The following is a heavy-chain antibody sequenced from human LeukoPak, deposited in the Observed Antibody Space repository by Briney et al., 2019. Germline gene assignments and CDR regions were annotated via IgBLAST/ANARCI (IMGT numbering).Heavy chain of an antibody. V-gene: IGHV3-7*03. Sequence: GGSLRLSCAASGFTFSSYWMSWVRQAPGKGLEWVANIKQDGSEEYYVDSVKGRFTISRDNAKNSLYLQMNSLRAEDTAVYYCAKDLYTYGYIGYFQHWGQGTLVTVSS. J-gene: IGHJ1*01. CDR3: AKDLYTYGYIGYFQH. CDR1: GFTFSSYW. D-gene: IGHD5-18*01. CDR2: IKQDGSEE.